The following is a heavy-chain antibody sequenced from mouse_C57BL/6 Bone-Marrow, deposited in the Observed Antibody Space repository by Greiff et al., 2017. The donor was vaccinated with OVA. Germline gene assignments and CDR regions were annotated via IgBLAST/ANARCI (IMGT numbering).Heavy chain of an antibody. CDR2: ISNGGGST. CDR3: ERRLRRLYWYFDV. J-gene: IGHJ1*03. D-gene: IGHD2-4*01. CDR1: GFTFSDYY. V-gene: IGHV5-12*01. Sequence: EVMLVESGGGLVQPGGSLKLSCAASGFTFSDYYMYWVRQTPEKRLEWVAYISNGGGSTYYPDTVKGRFTISRDNAKNTLYLQMSRLKSEDTAMYYCERRLRRLYWYFDVWGTGTTVTVSS.